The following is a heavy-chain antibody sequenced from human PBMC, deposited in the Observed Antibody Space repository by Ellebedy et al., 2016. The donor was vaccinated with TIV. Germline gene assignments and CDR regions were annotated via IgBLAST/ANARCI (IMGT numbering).Heavy chain of an antibody. Sequence: GGSLRLSCAASGFTFSAFALHWVRQAPGKGLEWLSVISGGGSDTYHADSVKARFTITRDNSKNTLYLQMNRLTTEDTAVYFYAKGSSSGFNYDRVGFEYWGQGTLVTVSS. CDR1: GFTFSAFA. CDR3: AKGSSSGFNYDRVGFEY. V-gene: IGHV3-23*01. D-gene: IGHD3-22*01. CDR2: ISGGGSDT. J-gene: IGHJ4*02.